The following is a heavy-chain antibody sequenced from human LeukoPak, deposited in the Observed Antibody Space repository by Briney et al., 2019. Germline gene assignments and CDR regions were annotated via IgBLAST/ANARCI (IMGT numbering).Heavy chain of an antibody. CDR2: ISAYNGNT. J-gene: IGHJ4*02. D-gene: IGHD1-7*01. V-gene: IGHV1-18*01. CDR3: ARGRRNYGPDRYYFDY. CDR1: GYTFTSYG. Sequence: GASVKVSCKASGYTFTSYGISWVRQAPGQGLEWMGWISAYNGNTNYAQKLQGRVTMTTDSSANTAYLELRSLRSDDTALYFCARGRRNYGPDRYYFDYWGRGTLVTVSS.